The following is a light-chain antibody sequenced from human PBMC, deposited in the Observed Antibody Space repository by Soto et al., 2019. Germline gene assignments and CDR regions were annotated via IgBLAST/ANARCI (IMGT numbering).Light chain of an antibody. CDR2: GAS. J-gene: IGKJ2*03. Sequence: EIVLTQSPGTLSLSPGESATLSCRASQSVSSTNLAWYQQKPGQSPRLVMFGASSRATGIPDRFSGSGSGTDFTLTISRLEPEDFAVYYCQQYGSSPVSFGQGTKLEIK. CDR3: QQYGSSPVS. CDR1: QSVSSTN. V-gene: IGKV3-20*01.